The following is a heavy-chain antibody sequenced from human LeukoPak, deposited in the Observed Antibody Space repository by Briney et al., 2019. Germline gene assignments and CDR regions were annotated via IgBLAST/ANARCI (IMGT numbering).Heavy chain of an antibody. J-gene: IGHJ3*02. CDR2: ISSSGST. D-gene: IGHD3-22*01. Sequence: SENLSLTCTVSSDSISSGDYYWRWLRQPAGKGLEWIGRISSSGSTNYNPSLKSRVTISVDTSKNQCSLKLSSVTASDTAVYFCARGPYSYDSSGAFDIWGKGTMVTVSS. V-gene: IGHV4-61*02. CDR1: SDSISSGDYY. CDR3: ARGPYSYDSSGAFDI.